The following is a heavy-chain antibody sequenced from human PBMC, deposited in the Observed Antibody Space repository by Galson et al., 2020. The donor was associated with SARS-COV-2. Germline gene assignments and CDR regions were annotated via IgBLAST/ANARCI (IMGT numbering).Heavy chain of an antibody. J-gene: IGHJ3*02. CDR3: AHVPKQYDSSGSGDAFDI. Sequence: SGPTLVKPTQTLTMTRTFSGFSLTTSGVGVGWIRQPPGKALEWLALIYWNDDKRYSPSLKSRLTITKDTSNNQVVLIMPNMDTVDTATYYCAHVPKQYDSSGSGDAFDIWGQGTMVTVSS. V-gene: IGHV2-5*01. D-gene: IGHD3-22*01. CDR1: GFSLTTSGVG. CDR2: IYWNDDK.